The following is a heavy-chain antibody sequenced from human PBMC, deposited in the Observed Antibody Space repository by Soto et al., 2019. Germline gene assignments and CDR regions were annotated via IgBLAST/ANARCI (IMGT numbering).Heavy chain of an antibody. Sequence: ASVKVSCKVSGYTLTELSMHWVRQAPGKGLEWMGGFDPEDGETIYAQKFQGRVTMTEDTSTDTAYMELSSLRSEDTAVYYCATDSTVRGDFDYWGQATLVTVSS. J-gene: IGHJ4*02. CDR2: FDPEDGET. V-gene: IGHV1-24*01. D-gene: IGHD4-17*01. CDR1: GYTLTELS. CDR3: ATDSTVRGDFDY.